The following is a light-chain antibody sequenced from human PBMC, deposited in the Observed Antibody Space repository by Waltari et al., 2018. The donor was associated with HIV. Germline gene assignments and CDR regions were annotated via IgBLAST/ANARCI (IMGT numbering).Light chain of an antibody. Sequence: QSVLTQPPSASGTPGQRVTISCSGSSSNTGSRTVNCYQQLAGSAPKLLLYRSDLRPSGGPDRFSGSKSATSASLAISGLQSEDEATYYCASWDDSLNGVIFGGGTELTVL. CDR2: RSD. V-gene: IGLV1-44*01. CDR1: SSNTGSRT. J-gene: IGLJ2*01. CDR3: ASWDDSLNGVI.